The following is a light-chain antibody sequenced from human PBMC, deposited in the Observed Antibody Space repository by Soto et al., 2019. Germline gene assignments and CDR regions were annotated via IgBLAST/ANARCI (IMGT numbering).Light chain of an antibody. Sequence: EVVLTQSPVTLSLSPGERATLSCRASQTVSNNYLAWYQQKPGQAPRLLIFGSSDRAPGIPDRFSGSGSGLDFTLTISRLEPDDFAVYYCQQYGSSPPYTFGQGTKLEIK. CDR1: QTVSNNY. CDR2: GSS. J-gene: IGKJ2*01. V-gene: IGKV3-20*01. CDR3: QQYGSSPPYT.